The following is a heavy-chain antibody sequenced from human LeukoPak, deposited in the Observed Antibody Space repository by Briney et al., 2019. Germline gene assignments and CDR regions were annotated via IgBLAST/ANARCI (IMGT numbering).Heavy chain of an antibody. CDR1: GGSFSGYY. D-gene: IGHD6-13*01. CDR2: INHSGSI. Sequence: SKTLSLTCAVYGGSFSGYYWSWIRQPPGKGLEWIGEINHSGSINYNPSLKSRVTISVDTSKNQFSLKPSSVTAADTAVYYCARRKSDRSSWFPGISNYFDYWGQGALVTVSS. J-gene: IGHJ4*02. CDR3: ARRKSDRSSWFPGISNYFDY. V-gene: IGHV4-34*01.